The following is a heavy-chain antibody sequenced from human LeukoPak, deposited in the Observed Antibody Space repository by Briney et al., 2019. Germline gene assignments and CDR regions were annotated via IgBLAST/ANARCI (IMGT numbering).Heavy chain of an antibody. D-gene: IGHD4-17*01. V-gene: IGHV3-53*01. Sequence: GGSLRLSCAASGFTVSSNYMSWVRQAPGKGLEWVSVIYSGGSTYYADSVKGRFTISRDNSKNTLYLQMNSLRAEDTAVYYCARGKNGYGEIIDYWGQETLVTVSS. CDR1: GFTVSSNY. CDR3: ARGKNGYGEIIDY. J-gene: IGHJ4*02. CDR2: IYSGGST.